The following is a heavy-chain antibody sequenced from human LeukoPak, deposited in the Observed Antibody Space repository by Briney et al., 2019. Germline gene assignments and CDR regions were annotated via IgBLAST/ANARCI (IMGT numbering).Heavy chain of an antibody. V-gene: IGHV3-23*01. CDR3: AKIAETSGSYGQGYDY. D-gene: IGHD1-26*01. CDR1: GFTFSTYG. Sequence: GGSLRLSCAASGFTFSTYGMSWVRQAPGKGLEWVSGIVGSGGSTYYADSVKGRFTISRDNSKNTLYLQMNSLRAEDTAVFYCAKIAETSGSYGQGYDYWGRGTLVTVSS. J-gene: IGHJ4*02. CDR2: IVGSGGST.